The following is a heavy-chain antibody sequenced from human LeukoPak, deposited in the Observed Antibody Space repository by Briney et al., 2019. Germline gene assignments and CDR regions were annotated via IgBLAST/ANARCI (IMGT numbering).Heavy chain of an antibody. D-gene: IGHD3-22*01. V-gene: IGHV4-61*05. CDR3: ARGSKRYYYDSSGSISRGYFQH. CDR2: IYYSGST. J-gene: IGHJ1*01. Sequence: SETLSLTCTVSGGSIRSSSYYWGWIRQPPGKGLEWIGYIYYSGSTNYNPSLKSRVTISVDTSKNQFSLKLSSVTAADTAVYYCARGSKRYYYDSSGSISRGYFQHWGQGTLVTVSS. CDR1: GGSIRSSSYY.